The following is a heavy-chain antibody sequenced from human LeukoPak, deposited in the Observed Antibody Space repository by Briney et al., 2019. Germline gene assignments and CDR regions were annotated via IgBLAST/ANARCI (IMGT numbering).Heavy chain of an antibody. J-gene: IGHJ4*02. Sequence: SETLSLTCTVSGGSISSSSYYWGWIRQPPGKGLEWIGSIYYSGSTYYNPSLKSRVTKSVDTSKNQFSLKLSSVTAADTAVYYCARDHRKYDILTPFDYWGQGTLVTVSS. CDR2: IYYSGST. D-gene: IGHD3-9*01. CDR1: GGSISSSSYY. CDR3: ARDHRKYDILTPFDY. V-gene: IGHV4-39*07.